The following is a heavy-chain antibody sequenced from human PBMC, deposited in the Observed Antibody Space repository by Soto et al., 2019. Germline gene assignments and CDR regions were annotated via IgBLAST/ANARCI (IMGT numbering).Heavy chain of an antibody. J-gene: IGHJ6*02. Sequence: GGSLRLSCAASGFTFSSYAMSWVRQAPGKGLEWVSAISGSGGSTYYADSVKGRFTISRDNSKNTLYLQMNSLRAEDTAVYYCAKVIHCSGGSCYGVYYYGMDVWGQGTTVTVSS. CDR3: AKVIHCSGGSCYGVYYYGMDV. V-gene: IGHV3-23*01. CDR2: ISGSGGST. D-gene: IGHD2-15*01. CDR1: GFTFSSYA.